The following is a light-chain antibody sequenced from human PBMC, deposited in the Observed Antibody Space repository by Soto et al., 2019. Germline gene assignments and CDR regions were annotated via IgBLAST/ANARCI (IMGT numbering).Light chain of an antibody. Sequence: EIVLTQSPGTLSLSPGERATLSCRASQSVSSSYLAWYQQKPGQAPRLLIYGASSRATGIPDRFSGSGSGTDFTLTISRLEPEDFVVYYCQQYGSSFSTFGQGTKVEIK. CDR1: QSVSSSY. J-gene: IGKJ1*01. CDR3: QQYGSSFST. V-gene: IGKV3-20*01. CDR2: GAS.